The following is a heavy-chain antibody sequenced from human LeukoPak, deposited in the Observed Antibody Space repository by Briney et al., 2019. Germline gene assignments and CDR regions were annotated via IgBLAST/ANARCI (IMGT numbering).Heavy chain of an antibody. D-gene: IGHD3-10*01. CDR1: GVSIRGSSYY. V-gene: IGHV4-39*01. Sequence: PQTPSLSRTVSGVSIRGSSYYWGWVRQPPGRGLGWSGSISYSGSTSNNPSLKSRVTISVDTSTNPFSLKLSSVPAADTAVYVCARQDLWVGSFVYWGEGTLVTVSP. CDR2: ISYSGST. J-gene: IGHJ4*02. CDR3: ARQDLWVGSFVY.